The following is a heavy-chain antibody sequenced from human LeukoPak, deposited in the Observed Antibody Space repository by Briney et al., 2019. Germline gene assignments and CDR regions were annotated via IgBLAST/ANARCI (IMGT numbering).Heavy chain of an antibody. J-gene: IGHJ6*03. D-gene: IGHD3-22*01. CDR3: ARVIYDLDYYYYYYYMDV. V-gene: IGHV4-39*07. CDR2: IYYSGST. Sequence: PSETLSLTCTVSGGSISSSSYYWGWIRQPPGKGLEWIGSIYYSGSTYYNPSLKSRVTISVDTSKNQFSLKLSSVTAADTAVYYCARVIYDLDYYYYYYYMDVWGKGTTVTVSS. CDR1: GGSISSSSYY.